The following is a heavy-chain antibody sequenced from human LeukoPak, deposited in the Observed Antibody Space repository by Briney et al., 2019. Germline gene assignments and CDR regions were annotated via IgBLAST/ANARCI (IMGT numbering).Heavy chain of an antibody. Sequence: GVSLRLSCAASGFTFSGYSMNWVRQAPGKGLEWVSYISSSSSTRYYADSVKGRFTISRDNAKNSLYLQMNSLRAEDTAVYYWARDDYVWGSYRYWGQGTLVTVSS. CDR1: GFTFSGYS. CDR2: ISSSSSTR. V-gene: IGHV3-48*01. J-gene: IGHJ4*02. D-gene: IGHD3-16*01. CDR3: ARDDYVWGSYRY.